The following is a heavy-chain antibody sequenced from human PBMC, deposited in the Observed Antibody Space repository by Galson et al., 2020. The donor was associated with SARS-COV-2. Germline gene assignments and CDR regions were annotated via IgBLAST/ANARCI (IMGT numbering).Heavy chain of an antibody. V-gene: IGHV1-8*01. CDR1: GYTFTSYD. D-gene: IGHD6-13*01. Sequence: ASVKVSCKASGYTFTSYDINWVRQATGQGLEWMGWMNPNSGNTGYAQKFQGRVTMTRNTSISTAYMELSSLRSEDTAVYYCARGILGAAAGTLVYYYYGMDVWGQGTAVTVSS. CDR2: MNPNSGNT. J-gene: IGHJ6*02. CDR3: ARGILGAAAGTLVYYYYGMDV.